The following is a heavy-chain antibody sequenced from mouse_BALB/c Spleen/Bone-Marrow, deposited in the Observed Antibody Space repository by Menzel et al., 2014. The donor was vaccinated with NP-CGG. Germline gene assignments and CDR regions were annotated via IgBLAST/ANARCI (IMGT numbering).Heavy chain of an antibody. D-gene: IGHD2-2*01. CDR3: ARADGYDAWFAY. CDR2: IDPANDNT. CDR1: GFNIKDTY. J-gene: IGHJ3*01. Sequence: VHVKQSGAEFVKPGATVKLSCTASGFNIKDTYMHWVKRRPEQGLEWIGRIDPANDNTKYDPKFQGKATITADTSSNTASLQLSSLTSEDTAVYYCARADGYDAWFAYWGQGTLVTVSA. V-gene: IGHV14-3*02.